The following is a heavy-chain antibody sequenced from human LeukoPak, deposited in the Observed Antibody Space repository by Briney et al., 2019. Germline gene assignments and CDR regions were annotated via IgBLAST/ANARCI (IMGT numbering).Heavy chain of an antibody. J-gene: IGHJ4*02. Sequence: GGSLRLSCAASGFTFSSYAMSWVRQAPEKGLEWVSAISGRGGSTYYADSVKGRFTISRDNSKNTLYLQMNSLRAEDTAVYYCAKAGRWELPTADYFDYWGQGTLVTVSS. CDR1: GFTFSSYA. D-gene: IGHD1-26*01. V-gene: IGHV3-23*01. CDR2: ISGRGGST. CDR3: AKAGRWELPTADYFDY.